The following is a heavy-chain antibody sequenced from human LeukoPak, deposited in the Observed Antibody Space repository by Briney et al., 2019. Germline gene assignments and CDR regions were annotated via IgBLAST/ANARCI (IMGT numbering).Heavy chain of an antibody. CDR3: AKVEYNAVTRRGGDY. Sequence: GGSLRLSCAASGFTFSSYAMSWVRQDRGKGLEWVSAISGSGGSTYYADSVKGRFTISRDKSKNTLYLQMNSLRAEDTAVYYCAKVEYNAVTRRGGDYWGQGTLVTVSS. V-gene: IGHV3-23*01. CDR1: GFTFSSYA. J-gene: IGHJ4*02. D-gene: IGHD4-11*01. CDR2: ISGSGGST.